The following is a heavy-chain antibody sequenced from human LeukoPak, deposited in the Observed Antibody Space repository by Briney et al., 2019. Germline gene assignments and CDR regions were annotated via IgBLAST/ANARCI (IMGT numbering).Heavy chain of an antibody. CDR2: IYSGGST. CDR1: GFTVSSNY. CDR3: ARDSSIGYDRVNFDY. Sequence: GGSLRLSCAASGFTVSSNYMSWVRQAPGKGLEWVSVIYSGGSTYYADSVKGRFTISRDNARNSLFMQMTSLSAEDTAVYYCARDSSIGYDRVNFDYWGQGTPVTASS. J-gene: IGHJ4*02. V-gene: IGHV3-66*01. D-gene: IGHD3-22*01.